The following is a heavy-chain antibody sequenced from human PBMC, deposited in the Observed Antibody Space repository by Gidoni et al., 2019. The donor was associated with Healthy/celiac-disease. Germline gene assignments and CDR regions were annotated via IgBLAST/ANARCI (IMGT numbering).Heavy chain of an antibody. CDR3: AKEREYSSGWYHYYYGMDV. CDR2: ISGSGGST. CDR1: GFTFSRYA. J-gene: IGHJ6*02. V-gene: IGHV3-23*01. Sequence: EVQLLAAGGGLVQPGESLRLSCAASGFTFSRYAMSWVRQAPGKGLEWVSAISGSGGSTYYADSVKGRFTISRDNSKNTLYLQMNSLRAEDTAVYYCAKEREYSSGWYHYYYGMDVWGQGTTVTVSS. D-gene: IGHD6-19*01.